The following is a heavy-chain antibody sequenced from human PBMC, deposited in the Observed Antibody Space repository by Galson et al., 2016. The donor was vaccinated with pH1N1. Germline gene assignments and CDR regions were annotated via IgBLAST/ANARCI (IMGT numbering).Heavy chain of an antibody. Sequence: SLRLSCAASGFTFSSYEMNWVRQAPGKGLEWVSYIVGDGYSTYYRDSVKGRFTVSRDNSKNTLYLQMHSLTVEDTAVYYCAKRTSCTDGSCAMDYWGQGTLVTVSS. CDR1: GFTFSSYE. CDR3: AKRTSCTDGSCAMDY. J-gene: IGHJ4*02. D-gene: IGHD2-15*01. V-gene: IGHV3-23*01. CDR2: IVGDGYST.